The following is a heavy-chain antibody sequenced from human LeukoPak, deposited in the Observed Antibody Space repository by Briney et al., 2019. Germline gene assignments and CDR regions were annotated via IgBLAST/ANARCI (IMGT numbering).Heavy chain of an antibody. CDR3: AKDLGTSGWYCDY. V-gene: IGHV3-23*05. J-gene: IGHJ4*02. CDR1: GFTFSSYA. CDR2: ISDRST. D-gene: IGHD6-19*01. Sequence: GESLRLSCAASGFTFSSYAMSWVRQAPGKRLEWVSAISDRSTYYADSVKGRFTISRDNSKNTLHLQMNSLRVEDTAVYYCAKDLGTSGWYCDYWGQGTLVTVSS.